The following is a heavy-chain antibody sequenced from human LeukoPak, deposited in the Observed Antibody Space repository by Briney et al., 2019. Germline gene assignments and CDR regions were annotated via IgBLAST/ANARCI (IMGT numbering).Heavy chain of an antibody. CDR1: GFTFSTYA. CDR3: ARDLRGTRTFDY. Sequence: GGSLRLSCAASGFTFSTYAMSWVRQIPGKRLEWVSAISGSDDGTYYANSVKGRFTVSRDNSMNTLYLQMNSLRSEDTAVYYCARDLRGTRTFDYWGQGTLVTVSS. D-gene: IGHD1-1*01. J-gene: IGHJ4*02. CDR2: ISGSDDGT. V-gene: IGHV3-23*01.